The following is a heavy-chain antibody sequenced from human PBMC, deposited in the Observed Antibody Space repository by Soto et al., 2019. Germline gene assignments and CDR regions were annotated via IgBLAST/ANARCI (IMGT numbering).Heavy chain of an antibody. Sequence: ASVKVSCKASGYTFTSYAMHWVRQAPGQRLEWMGWINAGNGNTKYSQKFQGRVTITRDTSASTACMELSSLRSEDTAVYYCARDPAADIVVVPAAMPPSYYYYMDVWGKGTTVTVSS. V-gene: IGHV1-3*01. CDR2: INAGNGNT. J-gene: IGHJ6*03. CDR1: GYTFTSYA. CDR3: ARDPAADIVVVPAAMPPSYYYYMDV. D-gene: IGHD2-2*01.